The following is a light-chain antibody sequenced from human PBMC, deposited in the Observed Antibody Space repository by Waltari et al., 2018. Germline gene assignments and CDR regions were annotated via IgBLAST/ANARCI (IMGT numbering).Light chain of an antibody. CDR2: DVS. V-gene: IGLV2-8*01. J-gene: IGLJ2*01. CDR1: ASDIGEYNY. CDR3: SSYARSNTLL. Sequence: QSALTQPPSASGSPGQSVTVSCTGTASDIGEYNYVSWYQQHPGRAPKLIIYDVSERPSGGPDGCSGSKSGDAASLTVSGLQADDEADYFCSSYARSNTLLFGGGTKLTVL.